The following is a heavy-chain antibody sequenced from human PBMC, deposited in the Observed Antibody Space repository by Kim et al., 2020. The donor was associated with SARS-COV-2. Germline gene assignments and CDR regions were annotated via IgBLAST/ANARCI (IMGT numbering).Heavy chain of an antibody. J-gene: IGHJ5*01. CDR1: GFTVSNSY. CDR2: IYAGGNT. CDR3: ARDYYASGNFYSYFDN. Sequence: GSLRLSCAASGFTVSNSYMSWVRQAPGKGLEWVSLIYAGGNTYYADSVKGRFTISRDNSKNTLFLQMSSLRAEDTAVYFCARDYYASGNFYSYFDNWG. V-gene: IGHV3-53*01. D-gene: IGHD3-10*01.